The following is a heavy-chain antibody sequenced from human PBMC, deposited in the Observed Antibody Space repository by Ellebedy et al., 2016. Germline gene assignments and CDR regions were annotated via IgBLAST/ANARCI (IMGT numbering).Heavy chain of an antibody. J-gene: IGHJ3*02. CDR1: GFTFSSYV. CDR3: AKGVKGDYYDSSGYYENDAFDI. V-gene: IGHV3-23*01. D-gene: IGHD3-22*01. Sequence: GESLKISXAASGFTFSSYVMSWVRQAPGKGLEWVSGISNSGGSTYYADSVKGRFTISRDNSKNTLYLQMNSLRAEDTAVYYCAKGVKGDYYDSSGYYENDAFDIWGQGTMVTVSS. CDR2: ISNSGGST.